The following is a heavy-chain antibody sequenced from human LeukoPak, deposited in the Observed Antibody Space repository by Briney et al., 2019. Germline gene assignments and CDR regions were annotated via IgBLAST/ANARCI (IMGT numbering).Heavy chain of an antibody. CDR2: INHSGST. V-gene: IGHV4-34*01. Sequence: SETLSLTCAVYGGSFSGYYWSWFRQPPGKGLEWIGEINHSGSTNYNPPLKSRVTISVDTSKNQFFLKVSSVTAADTAVYYCARHFGTWGQGTLVTVSS. CDR3: ARHFGT. J-gene: IGHJ4*02. CDR1: GGSFSGYY. D-gene: IGHD3/OR15-3a*01.